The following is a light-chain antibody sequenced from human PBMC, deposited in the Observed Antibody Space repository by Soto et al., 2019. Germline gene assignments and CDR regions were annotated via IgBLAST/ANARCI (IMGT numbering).Light chain of an antibody. CDR1: SSEVGSYNR. V-gene: IGLV2-18*02. Sequence: QSALTQPPSVSGSPGQSVSISCTGTSSEVGSYNRVSWYQQPPGTAPKLIIYEVTKRPSGVPDRFAGSKSGNSASLTISGLQAEDEADYYCSSYTSTSTYVFGTGTKVTVL. CDR2: EVT. J-gene: IGLJ1*01. CDR3: SSYTSTSTYV.